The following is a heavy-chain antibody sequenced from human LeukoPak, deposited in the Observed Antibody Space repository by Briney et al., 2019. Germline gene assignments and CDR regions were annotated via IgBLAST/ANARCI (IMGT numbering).Heavy chain of an antibody. D-gene: IGHD3-10*01. CDR2: IIPILGIA. J-gene: IGHJ4*02. CDR3: ARASFMGY. V-gene: IGHV1-69*04. CDR1: GGTFSSYA. Sequence: SVKVSCKASGGTFSSYAISWVRQAPGQGLEWMGRIIPILGIANYAQKFQGRVTITADKSTSTAYMELSSLRSEDTAVCYCARASFMGYWGQGTLVTVSS.